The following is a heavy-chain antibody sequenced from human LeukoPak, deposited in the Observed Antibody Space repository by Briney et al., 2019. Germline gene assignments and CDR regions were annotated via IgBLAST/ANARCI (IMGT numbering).Heavy chain of an antibody. V-gene: IGHV1-2*02. CDR1: GHTLTDYY. Sequence: ASVKVSCKASGHTLTDYYMHWVRQAPGQGLEWMGWINPNSGDTDFAQKFQGRVTMTRDASVSTAYMDLSSLSSDDTALYYCATSHSSGWADYWGQGTLVTVSS. CDR2: INPNSGDT. J-gene: IGHJ4*02. D-gene: IGHD6-19*01. CDR3: ATSHSSGWADY.